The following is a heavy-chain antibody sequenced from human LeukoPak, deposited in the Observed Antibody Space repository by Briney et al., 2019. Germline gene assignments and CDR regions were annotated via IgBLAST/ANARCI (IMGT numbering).Heavy chain of an antibody. D-gene: IGHD6-13*01. J-gene: IGHJ5*02. CDR1: GFTFSDYY. Sequence: GGSLRLSCAASGFTFSDYYMSWIRQAPGKGLEWVAFIRYDGSNKYYADSVKGRFTISRDNSKNTLYLQMNSLRAEDTALYYCAKDIPLAAADPEGWFDPWGQGTLVTVSS. CDR3: AKDIPLAAADPEGWFDP. V-gene: IGHV3-30*02. CDR2: IRYDGSNK.